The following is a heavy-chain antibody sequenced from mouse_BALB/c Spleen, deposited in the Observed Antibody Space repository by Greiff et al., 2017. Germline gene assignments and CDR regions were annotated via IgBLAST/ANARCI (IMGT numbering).Heavy chain of an antibody. J-gene: IGHJ4*01. Sequence: EVQGVESGGGLVKPGGSLKLSCAASGFTFSSYAMSWVRQTPEKRLEWVASISSGGSTYYPDSVKGRFTISRDNARNILYLQMSSLRSEDTAMYYCAKIYYDYDGDYYYAMDYWGQGTSVTVSS. D-gene: IGHD2-4*01. CDR1: GFTFSSYA. CDR3: AKIYYDYDGDYYYAMDY. CDR2: ISSGGST. V-gene: IGHV5-6-5*01.